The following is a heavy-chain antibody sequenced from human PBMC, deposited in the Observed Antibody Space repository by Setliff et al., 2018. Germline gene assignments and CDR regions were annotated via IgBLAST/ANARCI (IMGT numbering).Heavy chain of an antibody. CDR3: ARDDLNPSLLWFGEFSGSYYYYYGMDV. J-gene: IGHJ6*02. CDR1: GFTFSSYS. V-gene: IGHV3-21*01. D-gene: IGHD3-10*01. Sequence: GGSLRLSCAASGFTFSSYSMNWVRQAPGKGLEWVSSISSSSSYIYYADSVKGRFTISRDNAKNSLYLQMNSLRAEDTAVYYCARDDLNPSLLWFGEFSGSYYYYYGMDVCGQGTTVTVSS. CDR2: ISSSSSYI.